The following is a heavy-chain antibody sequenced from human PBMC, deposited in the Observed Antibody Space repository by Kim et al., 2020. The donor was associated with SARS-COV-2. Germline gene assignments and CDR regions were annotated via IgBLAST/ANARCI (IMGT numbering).Heavy chain of an antibody. Sequence: ASVKVSCKASGYTFTSYYMHWVRQAPGQGLEWMGIINPSGGSTSYAQKFQGRVTMTRDTSTSTVYMELSSLRSEDTAVYYCAREKGVLLWFGEWWFDPWGQGTLVTISS. CDR3: AREKGVLLWFGEWWFDP. J-gene: IGHJ5*02. V-gene: IGHV1-46*01. CDR2: INPSGGST. CDR1: GYTFTSYY. D-gene: IGHD3-10*01.